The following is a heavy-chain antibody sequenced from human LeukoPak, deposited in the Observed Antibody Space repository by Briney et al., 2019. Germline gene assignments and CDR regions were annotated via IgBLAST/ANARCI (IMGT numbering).Heavy chain of an antibody. D-gene: IGHD6-19*01. Sequence: SVKLSCKASGFTFTSSAMQWVRQARGQRLEWIGWIVVGSGNANYAQKFQERVTITRDMSTSTAYMELSSLRSEDTAVYYCAAVSIAVATHYFDYWGQGTLVTVSS. CDR2: IVVGSGNA. CDR3: AAVSIAVATHYFDY. CDR1: GFTFTSSA. J-gene: IGHJ4*02. V-gene: IGHV1-58*02.